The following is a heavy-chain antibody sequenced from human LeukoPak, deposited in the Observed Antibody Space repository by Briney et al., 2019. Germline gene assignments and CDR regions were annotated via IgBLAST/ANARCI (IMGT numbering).Heavy chain of an antibody. CDR3: TRSGYSYGHYYYYMDV. CDR1: GFTFSSYS. D-gene: IGHD5-18*01. J-gene: IGHJ6*03. CDR2: IRSKAYGGTT. V-gene: IGHV3-49*04. Sequence: GGSLRLSCAASGFTFSSYSMNWVRQAPGKGLEWVGFIRSKAYGGTTEYAASVKGRFTISRDDSKSIAYLQMNSLKTEDTLVYYCTRSGYSYGHYYYYMDVWGKGTTVTVSS.